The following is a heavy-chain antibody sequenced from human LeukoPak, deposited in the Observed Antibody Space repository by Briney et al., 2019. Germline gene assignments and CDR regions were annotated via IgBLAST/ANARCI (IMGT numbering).Heavy chain of an antibody. J-gene: IGHJ4*02. Sequence: GGSLRLSCAASGFTFSSYAMHWVRQAPGKGLEWVAVISYDGSNKYYADSVKGRFTISRDNSKNTLYLRMNSLRAEDTAVYYCARGPVSGMVYWGQGTLVTVSS. CDR1: GFTFSSYA. V-gene: IGHV3-30-3*01. D-gene: IGHD4/OR15-4a*01. CDR3: ARGPVSGMVY. CDR2: ISYDGSNK.